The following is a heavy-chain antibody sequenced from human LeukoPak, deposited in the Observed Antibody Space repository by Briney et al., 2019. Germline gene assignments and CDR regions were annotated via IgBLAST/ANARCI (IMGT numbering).Heavy chain of an antibody. CDR1: GFTFSSYD. V-gene: IGHV3-13*01. J-gene: IGHJ3*02. CDR3: ARAKGLYYDSSGYYAIDAFDI. Sequence: GGSLRLSCAASGFTFSSYDMHWVRHVTGKGLEWVSAIATAGDTYYPGSVKGRFTISREDAKNSLYLQMNSLRAGDTAVYYCARAKGLYYDSSGYYAIDAFDIWGQGTMVTVSS. D-gene: IGHD3-22*01. CDR2: IATAGDT.